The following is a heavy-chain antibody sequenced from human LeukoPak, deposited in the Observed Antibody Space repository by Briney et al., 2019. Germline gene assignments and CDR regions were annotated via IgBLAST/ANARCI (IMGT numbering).Heavy chain of an antibody. CDR2: ISGGGGST. V-gene: IGHV3-23*01. Sequence: GGSLRLSCAASGFVFSSYGMSWVRQPPGKGLEWVATISGGGGSTYYADSVKGRFIISRDNSINTLYLQVKSLRAEDTAAYYCAKTMGSSWLFDYWGQGTLVTVSS. J-gene: IGHJ4*02. CDR1: GFVFSSYG. CDR3: AKTMGSSWLFDY. D-gene: IGHD6-6*01.